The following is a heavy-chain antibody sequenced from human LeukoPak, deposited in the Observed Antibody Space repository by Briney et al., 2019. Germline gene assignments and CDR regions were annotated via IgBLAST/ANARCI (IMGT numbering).Heavy chain of an antibody. V-gene: IGHV3-30-3*01. D-gene: IGHD3-16*01. CDR3: ARGGHWAKDYYYGMGV. CDR1: GFTFSSYA. CDR2: ISYDGSNK. J-gene: IGHJ6*02. Sequence: GGSLRLSCAASGFTFSSYAMHWVRQAPGKGLEWVAVISYDGSNKYYADSVKGRFTISRDNSKNTLYLQMNSLRAEDTAVYYCARGGHWAKDYYYGMGVWGQGTTVTVSS.